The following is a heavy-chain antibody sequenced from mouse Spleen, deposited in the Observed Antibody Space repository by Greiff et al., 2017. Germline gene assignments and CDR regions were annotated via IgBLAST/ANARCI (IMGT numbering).Heavy chain of an antibody. Sequence: QVQLKQSGAELVKPGASVKLSCKASGYTFTSYWMQWVKQRPGQGLEWIGEIDPSDSYTNYNQKFKGKATLTVDTSSSTAYMQLSSLTSEDSAVYYCASVTTVVATPYYFDYWGQGTTLTVSS. V-gene: IGHV1-50*01. CDR2: IDPSDSYT. J-gene: IGHJ2*01. CDR3: ASVTTVVATPYYFDY. CDR1: GYTFTSYW. D-gene: IGHD1-1*01.